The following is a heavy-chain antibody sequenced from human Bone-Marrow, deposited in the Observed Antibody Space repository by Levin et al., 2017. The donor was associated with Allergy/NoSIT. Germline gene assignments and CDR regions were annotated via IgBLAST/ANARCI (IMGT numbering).Heavy chain of an antibody. CDR1: GFRFSDYG. V-gene: IGHV3-21*01. CDR2: ISSDSSYT. D-gene: IGHD2-15*01. Sequence: GGSLRLSCAASGFRFSDYGMNWVRQAPGKGLEWVSSISSDSSYTHYADSVKGRFTISRDNAKNSLFLQMNSLRAEDTAVYYCASRTQDGDFDYWGQGTLVTVSS. CDR3: ASRTQDGDFDY. J-gene: IGHJ4*02.